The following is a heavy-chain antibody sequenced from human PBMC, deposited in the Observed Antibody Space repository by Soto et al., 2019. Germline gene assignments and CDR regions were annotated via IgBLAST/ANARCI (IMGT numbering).Heavy chain of an antibody. V-gene: IGHV3-33*01. Sequence: GGSLRLSCAASGFTFSSYDMHWVRQAPGKGLEWVAVIWYDGSNKYYADSVKGRFTISRDNSKNTLYLQMNSLRAEDTAVYYCARDSSIAARWDYFDYWGQGTLVTVSS. CDR3: ARDSSIAARWDYFDY. J-gene: IGHJ4*02. CDR1: GFTFSSYD. D-gene: IGHD6-6*01. CDR2: IWYDGSNK.